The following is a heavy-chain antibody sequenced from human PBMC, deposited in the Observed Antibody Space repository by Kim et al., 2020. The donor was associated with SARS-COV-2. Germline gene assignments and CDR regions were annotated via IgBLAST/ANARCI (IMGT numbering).Heavy chain of an antibody. V-gene: IGHV4-34*01. D-gene: IGHD5-18*01. CDR1: GGTFSGYY. CDR3: ARGVSGSALTASLKHRKKTKNYFDY. Sequence: SETLSLTCAVYGGTFSGYYWSWIRQPPGKGLEWIGEINHSGSTNYNPSLKSRVTISVDTSKNQFSLKLSSVTAADTAVYYCARGVSGSALTASLKHRKKTKNYFDYWGQGTLVTVSS. J-gene: IGHJ4*02. CDR2: INHSGST.